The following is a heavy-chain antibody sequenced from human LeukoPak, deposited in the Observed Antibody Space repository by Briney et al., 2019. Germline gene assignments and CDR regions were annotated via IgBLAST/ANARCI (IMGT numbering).Heavy chain of an antibody. D-gene: IGHD4-23*01. Sequence: SVTLSLTCVVSGDSITTNNWWSWVRQPPGKGLEWIGEISHRGNANYNPSLKSRVTISVDKSNNQFFLNLNSVTAADTAVYYCVRDPVGTPPFDFWGQGTLVTVSS. J-gene: IGHJ4*02. CDR3: VRDPVGTPPFDF. CDR2: ISHRGNA. V-gene: IGHV4-4*02. CDR1: GDSITTNNW.